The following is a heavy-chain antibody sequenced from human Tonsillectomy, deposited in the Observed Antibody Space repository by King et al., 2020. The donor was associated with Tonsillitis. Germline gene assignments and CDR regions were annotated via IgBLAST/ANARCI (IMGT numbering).Heavy chain of an antibody. J-gene: IGHJ4*01. CDR2: IRYDGSNN. V-gene: IGHV3-30*02. CDR3: AKDPRVILPYGWGRYFLF. CDR1: GFTFSSFD. D-gene: IGHD3-10*01. Sequence: QLVQSGGGVVQPGGSLRLSCAASGFTFSSFDMLWVRQAPGKGLEWVAFIRYDGSNNYYADSVKGRFTISRDHSKNTLYLKMRSLRAEDTAVYYCAKDPRVILPYGWGRYFLFWGHGTLVTVSS.